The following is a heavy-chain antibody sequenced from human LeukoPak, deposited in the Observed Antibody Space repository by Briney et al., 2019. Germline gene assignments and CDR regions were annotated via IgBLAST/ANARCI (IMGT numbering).Heavy chain of an antibody. CDR3: ATGKEWMALDY. V-gene: IGHV3-66*01. Sequence: GGSLRLSCAASGFTDSTKCMTWVRQAPGKRLEWVSIIYRGTETNYADSVKDRFIISRDFSRNTFFLDLNRLRIDDTAIYYCATGKEWMALDYWGQGSLVTVSS. J-gene: IGHJ4*02. CDR2: IYRGTET. D-gene: IGHD5-24*01. CDR1: GFTDSTKC.